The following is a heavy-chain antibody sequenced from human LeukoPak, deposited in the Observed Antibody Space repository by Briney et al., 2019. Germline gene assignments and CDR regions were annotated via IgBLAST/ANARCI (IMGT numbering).Heavy chain of an antibody. CDR1: GASISSDY. CDR3: ARHPFFNPFDY. D-gene: IGHD1-14*01. J-gene: IGHJ4*02. Sequence: SETLSLTCTVSGASISSDYWSWIRQPPGKGLEWIGYIYITGNTNYSPSLKSRVTVSLDTFKNQFSLKLSSVTATDTAVYYCARHPFFNPFDYWGLGTLVTVSS. CDR2: IYITGNT. V-gene: IGHV4-59*08.